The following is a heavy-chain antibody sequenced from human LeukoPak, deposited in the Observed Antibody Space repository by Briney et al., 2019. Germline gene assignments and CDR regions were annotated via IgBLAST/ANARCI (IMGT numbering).Heavy chain of an antibody. D-gene: IGHD3-3*01. J-gene: IGHJ4*02. CDR2: INHSGST. CDR3: ARGRGYDFWSGYSLSDGPADY. V-gene: IGHV4-34*01. Sequence: NPGGSLRLSCAASGFTFSSYAMSWVRQPPGKGLEWIGEINHSGSTNYNPSLKSRVTISVDTSKNQFSLKLSSVTAADTAVYYCARGRGYDFWSGYSLSDGPADYWGQGTLVTVSS. CDR1: GFTFSSYA.